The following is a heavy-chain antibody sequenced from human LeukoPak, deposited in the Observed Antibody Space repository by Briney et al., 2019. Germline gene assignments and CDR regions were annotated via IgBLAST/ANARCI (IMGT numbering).Heavy chain of an antibody. CDR2: IKKDGREK. J-gene: IGHJ4*02. D-gene: IGHD3-22*01. V-gene: IGHV3-7*01. CDR1: GFTFSSYW. CDR3: ARVEDSSGYYRPFDY. Sequence: GGSLRLSCAASGFTFSSYWMSWDRKAPGKGLEWVANIKKDGREKYYVDSVTGRFTIYRDNAKNSLYRQMNSLRAEDTAVDYCARVEDSSGYYRPFDYWGQGTLVTVSS.